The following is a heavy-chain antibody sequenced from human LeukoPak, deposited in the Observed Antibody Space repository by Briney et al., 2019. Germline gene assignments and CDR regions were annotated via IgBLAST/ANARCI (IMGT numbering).Heavy chain of an antibody. V-gene: IGHV3-7*01. CDR3: ARRVVVPAAIRYFDY. CDR1: GFTFSNYW. CDR2: IKTDGSEK. J-gene: IGHJ4*02. D-gene: IGHD2-2*02. Sequence: GGSLRLSCEGSGFTFSNYWMGWVRQAPGKGLQWVANIKTDGSEKYYVDSVKGRFTISRDNAKNSLYLQMNSLRAEDTAVYYCARRVVVPAAIRYFDYWGQGTLVTVSS.